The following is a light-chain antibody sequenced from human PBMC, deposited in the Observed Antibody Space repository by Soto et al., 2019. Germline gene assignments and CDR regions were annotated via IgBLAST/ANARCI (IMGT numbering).Light chain of an antibody. CDR1: QSISSW. CDR2: KAS. J-gene: IGKJ1*01. Sequence: DIQMTQYPSTLSASVGDRVIITCRASQSISSWLAWYQQKPGKAPKLLISKASNLESGVPSRFSGSGSGTEFTLTVSSLQPDDFATYYCQQYYNYWTFGQGTKVEI. V-gene: IGKV1-5*03. CDR3: QQYYNYWT.